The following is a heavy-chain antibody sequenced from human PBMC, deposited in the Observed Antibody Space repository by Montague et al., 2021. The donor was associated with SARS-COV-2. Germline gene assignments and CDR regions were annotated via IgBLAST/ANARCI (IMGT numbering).Heavy chain of an antibody. D-gene: IGHD1-26*01. J-gene: IGHJ4*02. CDR3: AKGGAQGSRSFDY. Sequence: SLRLSCAASGFSVSRNYLNWVRQAPGKGLEWVSFIGSGGGTYYADSVKGRFTISGDTSRNTLYLQMNSLRAEDTAVYYCAKGGAQGSRSFDYWGQGTLVTVSS. V-gene: IGHV3-53*01. CDR1: GFSVSRNY. CDR2: IGSGGGT.